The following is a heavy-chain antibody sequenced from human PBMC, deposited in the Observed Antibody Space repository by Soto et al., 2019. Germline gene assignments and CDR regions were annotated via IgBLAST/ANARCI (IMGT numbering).Heavy chain of an antibody. D-gene: IGHD3-3*01. CDR3: ARIRTYYDFWSGSHTPIDY. CDR1: GFTVSSNY. V-gene: IGHV3-66*01. CDR2: IYSGGST. J-gene: IGHJ4*02. Sequence: GGSLRLSCAASGFTVSSNYMSWVRQAPGKGLEWVSVIYSGGSTYYADSVKGRFTISRDNSKNTLYLQMNSLRAEDTAVYYCARIRTYYDFWSGSHTPIDYWGQGTLVTVSS.